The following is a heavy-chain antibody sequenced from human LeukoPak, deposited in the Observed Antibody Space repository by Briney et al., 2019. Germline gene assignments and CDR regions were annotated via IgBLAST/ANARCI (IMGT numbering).Heavy chain of an antibody. CDR3: ARVRGYCSSTICYRYYFDY. CDR2: IYYSGST. V-gene: IGHV4-30-4*01. D-gene: IGHD2-2*01. Sequence: SETLSLTCTVSGGSISSGDYYWSWIRQPPGKGLEWIGYIYYSGSTYYNPSLKSRVTISVDTSKNQFSLKLTSVTAADTAVYYCARVRGYCSSTICYRYYFDYWGQGTLVTVSS. J-gene: IGHJ4*02. CDR1: GGSISSGDYY.